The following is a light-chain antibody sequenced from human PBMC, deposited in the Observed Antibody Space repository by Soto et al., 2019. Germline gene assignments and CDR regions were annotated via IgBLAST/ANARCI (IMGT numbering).Light chain of an antibody. Sequence: EIVLTQSPGTLSLSPGERATLSCRASQSLSRELLAWYQQKPGQAPRLLIYASSRRATDIPDRFSGSGSGTDFTLTISRLEPEDFATYYCQQLNSYPPYTFGQGTKLEIK. CDR1: QSLSREL. CDR2: ASS. V-gene: IGKV3-20*01. J-gene: IGKJ2*01. CDR3: QQLNSYPPYT.